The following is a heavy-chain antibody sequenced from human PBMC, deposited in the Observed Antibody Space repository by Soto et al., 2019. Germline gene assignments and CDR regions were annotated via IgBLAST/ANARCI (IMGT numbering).Heavy chain of an antibody. Sequence: QVHLVQSGAEVKKPGSSVKVSCRASGGTFNTYGFNWVRQAPGQGLGWMGGIIPLFGTTTYAQNFQGRVTITADQSTTAAYMEMSGLTSEDTAVYFCSRWGELAGWMPFDACCQGTLVTVSS. D-gene: IGHD6-19*01. CDR1: GGTFNTYG. CDR3: SRWGELAGWMPFDA. V-gene: IGHV1-69*01. J-gene: IGHJ4*02. CDR2: IIPLFGTT.